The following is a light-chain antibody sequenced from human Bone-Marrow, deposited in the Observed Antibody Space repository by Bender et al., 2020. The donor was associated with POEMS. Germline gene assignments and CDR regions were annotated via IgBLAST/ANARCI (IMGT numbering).Light chain of an antibody. CDR1: RSDIGGYNF. CDR3: CSYAGSNPYSAPTYLL. V-gene: IGLV2-23*01. Sequence: QSGLTQPASVSGSPGQSITISCTGTRSDIGGYNFVSWYQHHPGKVPKVVIYEGTKRPSGVPNRFSGSTSGNTAFLTISGLQAEDEADYICCSYAGSNPYSAPTYLLFGGGTKVTVL. J-gene: IGLJ2*01. CDR2: EGT.